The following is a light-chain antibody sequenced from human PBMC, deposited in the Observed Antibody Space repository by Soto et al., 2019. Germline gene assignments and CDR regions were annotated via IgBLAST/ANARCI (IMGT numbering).Light chain of an antibody. J-gene: IGLJ1*01. Sequence: QSVLTQPPSASGTPGQRVSISCSGSSSNIGTNFVAWYQQLPGTAPKLLIYSNNHRPSGVPARFSGSKSGTSASLAISGLHSEDEADYYCAAWDDSLIAYVFGSGTKVTVL. CDR2: SNN. CDR3: AAWDDSLIAYV. V-gene: IGLV1-44*01. CDR1: SSNIGTNF.